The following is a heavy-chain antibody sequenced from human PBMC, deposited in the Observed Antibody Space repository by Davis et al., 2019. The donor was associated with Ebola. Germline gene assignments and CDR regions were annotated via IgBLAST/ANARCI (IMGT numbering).Heavy chain of an antibody. D-gene: IGHD1-26*01. V-gene: IGHV3-11*01. J-gene: IGHJ4*02. CDR2: ITSSGSTI. CDR3: ARSHRATNWRILVY. Sequence: AESLKISCAASGFTFSDYYMSWIRQAPGKGLEWVSYITSSGSTIYYADSVKGRFTISRDNAKNSLYLQMNSLGAEDTALYYCARSHRATNWRILVYWGQGTLVTVSS. CDR1: GFTFSDYY.